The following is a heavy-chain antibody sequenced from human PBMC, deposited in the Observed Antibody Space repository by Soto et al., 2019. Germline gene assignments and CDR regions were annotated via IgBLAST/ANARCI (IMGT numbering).Heavy chain of an antibody. J-gene: IGHJ6*03. V-gene: IGHV3-23*01. Sequence: PGGSLRLSSTSSGFTFSSYGMHWVRQAPGKGLEWVSAISGSGGSTYYADSVKGRFTISRDNSKNTLYLQMNSLRAEDTAVYYCAKAGYGDYDLGYYYYYMDVWGKGTTVTVSS. CDR3: AKAGYGDYDLGYYYYYMDV. CDR2: ISGSGGST. D-gene: IGHD4-17*01. CDR1: GFTFSSYG.